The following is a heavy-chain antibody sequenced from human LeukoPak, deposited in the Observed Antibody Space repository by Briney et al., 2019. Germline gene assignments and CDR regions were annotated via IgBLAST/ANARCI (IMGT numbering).Heavy chain of an antibody. CDR2: IYHSGST. CDR3: ARHKSPYGDYEI. D-gene: IGHD4-17*01. J-gene: IGHJ4*02. CDR1: GGSFSGYY. V-gene: IGHV4-34*01. Sequence: SETLSLTCAIYGGSFSGYYWSWIRQPPGKGLEWIGSIYHSGSTYYNPSLKSRVTISFDTSKNRFSLKLSSVTAADTAVYYCARHKSPYGDYEIWGQGTLVTVSS.